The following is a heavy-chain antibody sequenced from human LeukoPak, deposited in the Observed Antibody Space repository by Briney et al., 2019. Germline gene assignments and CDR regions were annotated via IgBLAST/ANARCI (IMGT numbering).Heavy chain of an antibody. CDR2: MNPNSGNT. CDR1: GYTFTSYD. V-gene: IGHV1-8*01. J-gene: IGHJ4*02. D-gene: IGHD2-8*02. Sequence: ASVKVSCKASGYTFTSYDINWVRQATGQGLEWMGWMNPNSGNTGYAQKIQGRVTMTRNTSISTAYMELSSLRSEDTAVYYCARVAYCTGGVCFYFDYWGQGTLVTVSS. CDR3: ARVAYCTGGVCFYFDY.